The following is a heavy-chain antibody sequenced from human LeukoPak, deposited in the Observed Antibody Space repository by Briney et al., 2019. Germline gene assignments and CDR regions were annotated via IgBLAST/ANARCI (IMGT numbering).Heavy chain of an antibody. CDR3: ARDSSSGYSYFDY. Sequence: SETLSLTCTVSGGSISRYYWSWIRQPAGKGLEWIGRIYTSGSTNYNPSLKSRVTISVDTSKNQFSLKLSSVTAADTAVYYCARDSSSGYSYFDYWGQGTLVTVSS. CDR2: IYTSGST. V-gene: IGHV4-4*07. D-gene: IGHD3-22*01. J-gene: IGHJ4*02. CDR1: GGSISRYY.